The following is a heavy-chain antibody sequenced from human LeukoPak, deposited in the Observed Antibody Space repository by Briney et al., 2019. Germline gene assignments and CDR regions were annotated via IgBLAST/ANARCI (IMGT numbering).Heavy chain of an antibody. CDR2: IYTSGST. V-gene: IGHV4-4*07. CDR3: ARGPHRDWNYVFDY. CDR1: GGSISSYY. J-gene: IGHJ4*02. Sequence: SETLSLTCTVSGGSISSYYWSWIRQPAGKGLEWIGRIYTSGSTNYNPSLKSRVTMSVDTSKSQFSLKLSSVTAADTAVYYCARGPHRDWNYVFDYWGQGTLVTVSS. D-gene: IGHD1-7*01.